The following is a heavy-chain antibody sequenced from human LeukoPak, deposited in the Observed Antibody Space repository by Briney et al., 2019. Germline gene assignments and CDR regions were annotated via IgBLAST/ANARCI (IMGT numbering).Heavy chain of an antibody. Sequence: PGGSLRLFCAASGFTFSSYEMNWVRQAPGKGLEWVSYISSSGSTIYYADSVKGRFTISRDNAKNSLYLQMNSLRAEDTAVYYCARGSWSYSYWGQGTLVTVSS. CDR2: ISSSGSTI. CDR1: GFTFSSYE. V-gene: IGHV3-48*03. CDR3: ARGSWSYSY. D-gene: IGHD1-26*01. J-gene: IGHJ4*02.